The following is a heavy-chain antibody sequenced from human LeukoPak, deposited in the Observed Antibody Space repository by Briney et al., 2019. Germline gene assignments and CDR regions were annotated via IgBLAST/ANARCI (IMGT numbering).Heavy chain of an antibody. CDR3: ARDLCGDYYYYYGMDV. J-gene: IGHJ6*02. CDR1: GGSFSGYY. V-gene: IGHV4-34*01. Sequence: SETLSLTCAVYGGSFSGYYWSWIRQPPGKGLEWIGEINHSGSTNYNPSLKSRVTISVDTSKNQFSLKLSSVTAAGTAVYYCARDLCGDYYYYYGMDVWGQGTTVTVSS. D-gene: IGHD4-17*01. CDR2: INHSGST.